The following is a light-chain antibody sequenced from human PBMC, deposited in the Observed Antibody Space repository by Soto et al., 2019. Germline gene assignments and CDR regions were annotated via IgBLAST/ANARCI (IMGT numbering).Light chain of an antibody. Sequence: QSALTQPRSVSGSPGQSGTISCTGTRSDIGIYDYVSWYQHHPNTAPKLMIYDVGERPSGVPDRFSGSKSGNTASLLISGLQAEDEADYFCCSYAGTYSYVFGSGTKLTVL. CDR3: CSYAGTYSYV. V-gene: IGLV2-11*01. CDR1: RSDIGIYDY. CDR2: DVG. J-gene: IGLJ1*01.